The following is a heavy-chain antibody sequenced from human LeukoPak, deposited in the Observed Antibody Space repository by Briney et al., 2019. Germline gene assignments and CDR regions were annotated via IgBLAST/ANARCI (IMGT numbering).Heavy chain of an antibody. D-gene: IGHD3-16*02. J-gene: IGHJ4*02. CDR2: IHPKSGDT. V-gene: IGHV1-2*06. CDR1: GYTFTDHH. Sequence: GASVKVSCKASGYTFTDHHVHWVRQAPGQGLEWIGRIHPKSGDTDYAQKFQGRATMTRDTSITTAYMALTSLISGDTAVYSCASHYRLGPVWGQGTLVTVS. CDR3: ASHYRLGPV.